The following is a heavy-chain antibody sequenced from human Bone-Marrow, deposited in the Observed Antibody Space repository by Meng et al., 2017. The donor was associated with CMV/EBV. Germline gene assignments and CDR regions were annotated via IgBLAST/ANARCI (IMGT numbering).Heavy chain of an antibody. CDR2: IIPIFGTA. V-gene: IGHV1-69*05. Sequence: SSVKVSCKTSGGTFSSYAISWVRQAPGQGLEWMGGIIPIFGTANYAQKFQGRVTITTDESTSTAYMELSSLRSEDTAVYYCARANSSSWYGGDYYYYGMDVWGQGTTVTVSS. J-gene: IGHJ6*02. CDR1: GGTFSSYA. D-gene: IGHD6-13*01. CDR3: ARANSSSWYGGDYYYYGMDV.